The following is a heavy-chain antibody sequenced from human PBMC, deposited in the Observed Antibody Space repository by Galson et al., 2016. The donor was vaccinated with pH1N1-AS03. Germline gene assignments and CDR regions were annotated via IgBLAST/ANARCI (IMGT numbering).Heavy chain of an antibody. D-gene: IGHD6-19*01. J-gene: IGHJ3*01. V-gene: IGHV3-64D*06. CDR1: GFTFNKYV. CDR2: VYPNGVSP. CDR3: VKDLTGWGAFDF. Sequence: LRLSCAGSGFTFNKYVMHWVRQAPGKGLEYVSGVYPNGVSPHYADSVKDRFTISRDNSKNTPSLQMSSLTTEDTAVYYCVKDLTGWGAFDFWGQGTMVTVS.